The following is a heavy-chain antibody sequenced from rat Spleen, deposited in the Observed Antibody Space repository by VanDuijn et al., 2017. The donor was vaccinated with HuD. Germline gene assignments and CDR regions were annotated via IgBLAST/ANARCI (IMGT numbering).Heavy chain of an antibody. Sequence: EEELVESGGGLVQPGRSMKLSCGASGFTFTKYGMAWVRQAPTKGLEWVASISTSGDSTYYRGSVKGRFTISRDNAKSIIYLQMDSLRSEDTATYYCTTTWNFDYWGQGVMVTVSS. CDR2: ISTSGDST. CDR3: TTTWNFDY. CDR1: GFTFTKYG. V-gene: IGHV5-27*01. J-gene: IGHJ2*01.